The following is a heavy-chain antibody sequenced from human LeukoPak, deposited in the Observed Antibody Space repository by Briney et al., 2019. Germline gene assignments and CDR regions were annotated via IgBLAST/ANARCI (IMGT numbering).Heavy chain of an antibody. CDR3: TTKKKWLRSADY. V-gene: IGHV3-15*01. D-gene: IGHD5-12*01. CDR2: IKSKTDGGTT. CDR1: GFTFSNAW. Sequence: GGSLRLSCAASGFTFSNAWMSWVRQAPGKGLEWVGRIKSKTDGGTTDYAAPVKGRFTISRDDSKNTLYLQMNSLKTEDTAVYLCTTKKKWLRSADYWGQGTLVTVSS. J-gene: IGHJ4*02.